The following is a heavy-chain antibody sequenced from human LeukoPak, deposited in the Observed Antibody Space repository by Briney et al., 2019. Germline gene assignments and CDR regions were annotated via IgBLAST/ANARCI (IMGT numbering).Heavy chain of an antibody. J-gene: IGHJ4*02. Sequence: ASVKVSCKASGYTFTGYYMHWVRQAPGQGLEWMGRINPNSGGTNYAQKFQGRVTMTRDTSISIAYMELSRLRSDDTAVYYCATRDRIAVADIFDYWGQGTLVTVSS. D-gene: IGHD6-19*01. CDR1: GYTFTGYY. CDR2: INPNSGGT. V-gene: IGHV1-2*06. CDR3: ATRDRIAVADIFDY.